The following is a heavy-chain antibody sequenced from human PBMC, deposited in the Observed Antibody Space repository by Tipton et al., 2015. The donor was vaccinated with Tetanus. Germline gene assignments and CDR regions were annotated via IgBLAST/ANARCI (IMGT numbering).Heavy chain of an antibody. J-gene: IGHJ6*02. CDR2: INQSGST. CDR3: ARAEYSSGWFSTDRDYYYGMDV. CDR1: GGSFSGYY. V-gene: IGHV4-34*01. D-gene: IGHD6-19*01. Sequence: TLSLTCAVYGGSFSGYYWSWVRQSPGKGLEWIGEINQSGSTNYNPSLKSRVTISVDTSKNQFSLKLSSVTAADTAVYYCARAEYSSGWFSTDRDYYYGMDVWGQGTTVTVSS.